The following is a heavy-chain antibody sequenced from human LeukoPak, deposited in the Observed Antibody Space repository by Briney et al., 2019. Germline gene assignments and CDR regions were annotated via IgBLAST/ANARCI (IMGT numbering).Heavy chain of an antibody. D-gene: IGHD2-15*01. J-gene: IGHJ6*02. V-gene: IGHV3-33*01. CDR1: EFTFNSYG. CDR3: ARVDSYCSGEGCYYYYGMDV. Sequence: GGSLRLSCVASEFTFNSYGIHWVRQAPGKGLEWVAVICYDGSNKYYADSVKGRFTISGDNSKNTLYLQMNSLRAEDTAVYYCARVDSYCSGEGCYYYYGMDVGGQGTTVTVPS. CDR2: ICYDGSNK.